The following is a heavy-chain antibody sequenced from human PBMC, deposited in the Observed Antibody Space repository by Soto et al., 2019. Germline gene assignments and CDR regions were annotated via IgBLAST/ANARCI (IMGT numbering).Heavy chain of an antibody. J-gene: IGHJ4*02. D-gene: IGHD1-1*01. CDR3: AMAASTGVPYDY. V-gene: IGHV3-21*01. CDR2: ITRDSKHT. CDR1: GFSFNKYA. Sequence: PGGSLRLSCAASGFSFNKYAMNWVRQAPGKGLEWVSSITRDSKHTYYADSVKGRFTISRDNAKNSLYLHMDSLRAEDTALYYCAMAASTGVPYDYWGQGTLVTVSS.